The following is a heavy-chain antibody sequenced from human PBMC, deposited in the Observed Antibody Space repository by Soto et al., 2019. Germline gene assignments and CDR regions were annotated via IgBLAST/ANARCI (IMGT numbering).Heavy chain of an antibody. D-gene: IGHD2-8*01. V-gene: IGHV3-13*01. Sequence: EVQLVESGGGLVQPGGSLRLSCAASGFAFRSSDLHWVRQASGKGLEWVSAIGTAGDTYYPGSVKGRFTASRENGKNSFYLQMNSLRDEDTAVYYCARAPFCSNGLCYTNYAMDVWGQGTTVIVSS. CDR1: GFAFRSSD. J-gene: IGHJ6*02. CDR2: IGTAGDT. CDR3: ARAPFCSNGLCYTNYAMDV.